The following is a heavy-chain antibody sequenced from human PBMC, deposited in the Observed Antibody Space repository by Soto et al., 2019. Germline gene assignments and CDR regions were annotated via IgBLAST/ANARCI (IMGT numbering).Heavy chain of an antibody. CDR3: ARDSVYQYRNAY. CDR1: GYTFTSYA. J-gene: IGHJ4*02. CDR2: INAGNGNT. D-gene: IGHD3-22*01. Sequence: GASGKVSCKASGYTFTSYAMHWGRQAPGQRLEWMGWINAGNGNTKYSQKFQGRVTITRDTSASTAYMELSSLRSADTTVCDCARDSVYQYRNAYWGRGPLVTVSA. V-gene: IGHV1-3*01.